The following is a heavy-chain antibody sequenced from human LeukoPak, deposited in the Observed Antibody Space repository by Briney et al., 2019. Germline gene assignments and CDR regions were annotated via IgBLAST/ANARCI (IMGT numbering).Heavy chain of an antibody. J-gene: IGHJ6*03. V-gene: IGHV4-4*07. D-gene: IGHD3-10*01. CDR1: GGSFSSYF. CDR2: IYPSVNT. Sequence: SETLSLTCSVPGGSFSSYFWSSVRHPAGKGLEWIGRIYPSVNTNYNPSLKSRVTLSVDTSKTQFSLRLSSVTAADTAVYYCEREDSGSYYNYYYFYMDVWGKGTTVTISS. CDR3: EREDSGSYYNYYYFYMDV.